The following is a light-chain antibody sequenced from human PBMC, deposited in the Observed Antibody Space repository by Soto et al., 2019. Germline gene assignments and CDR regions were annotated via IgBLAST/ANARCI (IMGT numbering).Light chain of an antibody. CDR1: QSVSSN. V-gene: IGKV3-15*01. J-gene: IGKJ1*01. Sequence: EIVMTQSPATLSVSPGERATLSCRASQSVSSNLVWYQQKPGQAPRLLIYGASTRATGISARFSGSGSGTEFNLTISSLQSEDFAVYYCQQYNNWPQTFGPGTKVEIK. CDR2: GAS. CDR3: QQYNNWPQT.